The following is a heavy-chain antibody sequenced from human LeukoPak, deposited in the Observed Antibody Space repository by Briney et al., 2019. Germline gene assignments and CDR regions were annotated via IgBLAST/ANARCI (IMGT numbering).Heavy chain of an antibody. CDR2: ISVFNGNA. J-gene: IGHJ5*02. D-gene: IGHD3-3*01. Sequence: ASVKVSCKASGYNFIGHGITWVRQAPGQGLEWMGWISVFNGNAHYAQKLRGRVTMTTDKSTSTAYMELSSLRSEDTAVYYCARYSGFPRITIFGVVIARGNWFDPWGQGTLVTVSS. V-gene: IGHV1-18*01. CDR3: ARYSGFPRITIFGVVIARGNWFDP. CDR1: GYNFIGHG.